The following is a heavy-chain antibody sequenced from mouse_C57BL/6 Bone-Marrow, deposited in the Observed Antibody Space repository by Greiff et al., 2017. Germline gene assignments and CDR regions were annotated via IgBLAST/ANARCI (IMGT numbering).Heavy chain of an antibody. CDR1: GFTFSSYA. CDR3: ATTVVGHAMDY. CDR2: ISDGGSYT. J-gene: IGHJ4*01. Sequence: EVHLVESGGGLVKPGGSLKLSCAASGFTFSSYAMSWVRQTPEKRLEWVATISDGGSYTYYPDNVKGRFTISRDNAKNNLYLQMSHLKSEDTAMYYCATTVVGHAMDYWGQGTSVTVSS. V-gene: IGHV5-4*01. D-gene: IGHD1-1*01.